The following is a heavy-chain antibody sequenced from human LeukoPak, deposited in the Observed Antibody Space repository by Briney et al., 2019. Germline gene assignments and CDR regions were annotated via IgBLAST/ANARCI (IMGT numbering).Heavy chain of an antibody. CDR1: GFTFSDYY. CDR2: ISSSGSTI. D-gene: IGHD3-10*01. CDR3: ARDLRATNFMVRGVIWGFDY. V-gene: IGHV3-11*04. Sequence: PGGSLRLSCAASGFTFSDYYMSWIRQAPGKGLEWVSYISSSGSTIYYADSVKGRFTISRDNTKNSLYLQMNSLRAEDTAVYYCARDLRATNFMVRGVIWGFDYWGQGTLVTVSS. J-gene: IGHJ4*02.